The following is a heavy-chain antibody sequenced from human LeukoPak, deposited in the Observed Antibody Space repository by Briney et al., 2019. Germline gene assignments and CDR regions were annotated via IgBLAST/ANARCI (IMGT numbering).Heavy chain of an antibody. Sequence: GGSLRLSCAASGFTFSTYAMSWVRQAPGKGLEWVSAISSSGDLTYYIDSVKGRFTISRDNSKNTLYLQMNSLRAEDTAVYYCAKVGAAIDYGDYGHFDYWGQGTLVTVSS. CDR3: AKVGAAIDYGDYGHFDY. D-gene: IGHD4-17*01. V-gene: IGHV3-23*01. J-gene: IGHJ4*02. CDR2: ISSSGDLT. CDR1: GFTFSTYA.